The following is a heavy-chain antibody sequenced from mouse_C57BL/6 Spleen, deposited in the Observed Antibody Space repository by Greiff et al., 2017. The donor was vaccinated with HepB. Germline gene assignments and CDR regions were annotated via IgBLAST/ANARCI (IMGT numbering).Heavy chain of an antibody. J-gene: IGHJ2*01. D-gene: IGHD2-5*01. V-gene: IGHV1-80*01. Sequence: VQLQQSGAELVKPGASVKISCKASGYAFSSYWMNWVKQRPGKGLEWIGQIYPGDGDTNYNGKFKGKATLTADKSSSTAYMQLSSLTSEDSAVYFCARHSNYQYYFDYWGQGTTLTVSS. CDR1: GYAFSSYW. CDR2: IYPGDGDT. CDR3: ARHSNYQYYFDY.